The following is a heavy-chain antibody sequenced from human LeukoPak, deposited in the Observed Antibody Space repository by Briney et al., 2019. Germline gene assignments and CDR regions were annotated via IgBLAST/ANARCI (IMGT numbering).Heavy chain of an antibody. CDR1: VFTFSSFA. CDR2: GCGGGGGT. V-gene: IGHV3-23*01. CDR3: AKGPLFDYYDSSGFIDY. D-gene: IGHD3-22*01. J-gene: IGHJ4*02. Sequence: PGVSLSLSCAASVFTFSSFAMMWVPQGPGKGLVGVSGGCGGGGGTYYADSVKGRFTISRDNSKNTLYLQMNSLRAEDTAVYYCAKGPLFDYYDSSGFIDYWGQGTLVTVSS.